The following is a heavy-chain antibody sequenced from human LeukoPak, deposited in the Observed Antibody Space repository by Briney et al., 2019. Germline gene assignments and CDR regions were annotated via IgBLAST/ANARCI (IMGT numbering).Heavy chain of an antibody. Sequence: GGSLRLSCAASGFTFSGYTMNWVRQAPGKGLECVSYISSSSTSIYYADSVKGRFTISRDNAKNSLWLQMNSLRAEDTAVYYCARDRLTAMKDWGPGTLVTVSS. CDR2: ISSSSTSI. D-gene: IGHD5-18*01. CDR3: ARDRLTAMKD. CDR1: GFTFSGYT. J-gene: IGHJ4*02. V-gene: IGHV3-48*01.